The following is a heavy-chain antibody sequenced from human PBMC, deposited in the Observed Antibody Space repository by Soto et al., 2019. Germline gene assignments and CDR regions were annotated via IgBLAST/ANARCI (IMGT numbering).Heavy chain of an antibody. V-gene: IGHV4-39*01. D-gene: IGHD4-17*01. CDR3: ASQFSVYGDYGGDFEF. J-gene: IGHJ4*02. CDR2: ISYSGST. CDR1: GGSISSSGYY. Sequence: QLQLQASGPGLVKPSETLSLTCTVSGGSISSSGYYWGWIRQPPGTGLEGIGTISYSGSTYYNPSLKIGVTISGATSKNQFSPHLISLTAADTAVYYCASQFSVYGDYGGDFEFWCQGTLVTVSS.